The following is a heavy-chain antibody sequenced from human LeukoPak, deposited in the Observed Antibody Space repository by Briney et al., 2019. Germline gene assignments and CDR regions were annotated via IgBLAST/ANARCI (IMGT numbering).Heavy chain of an antibody. J-gene: IGHJ4*02. CDR1: GFTFSSYW. CDR2: INQDGSEK. D-gene: IGHD3-3*01. CDR3: AKLYDFWSGYADPVDY. Sequence: PGGSLRLSCAASGFTFSSYWMSWVRQAPGKGLEWVANINQDGSEKYYVDSVKGRFTISRDNSKNTLYLQMNSLRAEDTAVYYCAKLYDFWSGYADPVDYWGQGTLVTVSS. V-gene: IGHV3-7*01.